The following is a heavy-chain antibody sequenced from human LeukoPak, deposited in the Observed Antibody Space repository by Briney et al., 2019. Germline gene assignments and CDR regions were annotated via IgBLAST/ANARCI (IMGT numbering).Heavy chain of an antibody. J-gene: IGHJ4*02. CDR1: GFTVSTTY. CDR2: ISGNSSTI. V-gene: IGHV3-48*01. D-gene: IGHD3-10*01. Sequence: TGGSLRLSCAASGFTVSTTYMTWVRQAPGKGLEWVSYISGNSSTIYYADSVKGRFTISRDNAKNSLYLQMNSLRVEDTAFYYCARDRWFGESLPAHFEYWGQGTLVTVSS. CDR3: ARDRWFGESLPAHFEY.